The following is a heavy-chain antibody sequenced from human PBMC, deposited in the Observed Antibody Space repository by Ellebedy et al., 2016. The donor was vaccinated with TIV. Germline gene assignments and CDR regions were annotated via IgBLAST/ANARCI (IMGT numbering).Heavy chain of an antibody. CDR2: ISWNSRSI. J-gene: IGHJ6*03. CDR3: ARADYGDYVLGPDYYYMDV. D-gene: IGHD4-17*01. V-gene: IGHV3-9*01. CDR1: GFTFDDYA. Sequence: GGSLRLSCAASGFTFDDYAMHWVRQAPGKGLEWVSGISWNSRSIVYADSVKGRFTISRDNAKNSLYLQMNSLRAEDTAVYYCARADYGDYVLGPDYYYMDVWGKGTTVTVSS.